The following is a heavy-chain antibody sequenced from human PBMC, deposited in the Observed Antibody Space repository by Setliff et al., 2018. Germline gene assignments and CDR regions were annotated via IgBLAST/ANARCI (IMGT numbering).Heavy chain of an antibody. V-gene: IGHV4-4*02. Sequence: SETLSLTCDVSGGSVSSSSWWTWVRQPPGKGLEWIGQIYHGGNTRYNPSLKSRLTMSIDTSKNQFSLKLSSVTAADTAVYYCARVRAADDYWGQGTLVTVSS. CDR2: IYHGGNT. CDR3: ARVRAADDY. CDR1: GGSVSSSSW. J-gene: IGHJ4*02. D-gene: IGHD6-25*01.